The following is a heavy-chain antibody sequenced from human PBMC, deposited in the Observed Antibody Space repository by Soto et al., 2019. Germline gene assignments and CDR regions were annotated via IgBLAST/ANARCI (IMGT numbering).Heavy chain of an antibody. D-gene: IGHD3-9*01. CDR3: ARCLNELSTGYYCDAFDI. CDR2: ISARGGDTI. CDR1: GITFSDYY. J-gene: IGHJ3*02. V-gene: IGHV3-11*01. Sequence: QVQLVESGGGLVKPGGSLRLSCAASGITFSDYYMAWIRQAPGKGLEWVSYISARGGDTIFYADSVKGRFIIARDNAKNAVYRQMNSPRAEDTAVYYGARCLNELSTGYYCDAFDIWGQGTLVTVSS.